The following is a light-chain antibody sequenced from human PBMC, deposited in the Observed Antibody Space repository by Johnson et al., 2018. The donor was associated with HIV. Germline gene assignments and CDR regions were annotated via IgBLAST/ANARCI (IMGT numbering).Light chain of an antibody. Sequence: QSVLTQPPSVSAAPGQKVTISCSGSSSKIGNNYVSWYQQLPGTAPKLLIYRNNQRPSGVPDRFSGSKSGTSASLAISGLRAEDEADYLCAAWDDRLNGTYFFGTGTKVAVL. CDR3: AAWDDRLNGTYF. V-gene: IGLV1-47*01. CDR1: SSKIGNNY. CDR2: RNN. J-gene: IGLJ1*01.